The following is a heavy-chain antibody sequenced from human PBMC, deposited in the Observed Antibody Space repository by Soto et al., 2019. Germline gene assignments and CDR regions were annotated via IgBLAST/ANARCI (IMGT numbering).Heavy chain of an antibody. J-gene: IGHJ4*02. CDR2: INAGNGNT. V-gene: IGHV1-3*01. Sequence: ASVKVSCKASGYTFTSYAMHWVRQAPGQRLEWMGWINAGNGNTKYSQKFQGRVTITRDTSASTAYMELSSLRSEDTAVYYCARRIVVRETFDYWGQGTLVTVSS. D-gene: IGHD2-15*01. CDR3: ARRIVVRETFDY. CDR1: GYTFTSYA.